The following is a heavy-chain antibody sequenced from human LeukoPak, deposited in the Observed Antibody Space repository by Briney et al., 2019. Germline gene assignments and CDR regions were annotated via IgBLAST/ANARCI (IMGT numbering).Heavy chain of an antibody. CDR1: GYSFTSHW. CDR3: ARRGYGGNSGSFYFDY. CDR2: IYPGDADT. V-gene: IGHV5-51*01. J-gene: IGHJ4*02. Sequence: GESLKISCKGSGYSFTSHWIGWVRQMPGKGLEWMGIIYPGDADTRYSPSFQGQVTISADESISTAYLQWSSLKASDTAMYYCARRGYGGNSGSFYFDYWGQGTLVTVSS. D-gene: IGHD4-23*01.